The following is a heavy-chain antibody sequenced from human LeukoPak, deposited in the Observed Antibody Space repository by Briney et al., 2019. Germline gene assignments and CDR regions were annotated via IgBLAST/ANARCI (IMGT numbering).Heavy chain of an antibody. Sequence: GASVKVSCKASGYTFTGYYMHWVRQAPGQGLEWMGWINPNSGGTNYAQKFQGRVTMTRDTSISTAYMELSRLRSDDTAVYYCARGAVGGTWDNWFDPSGQGTLVTVFS. CDR2: INPNSGGT. CDR3: ARGAVGGTWDNWFDP. J-gene: IGHJ5*02. D-gene: IGHD6-19*01. V-gene: IGHV1-2*02. CDR1: GYTFTGYY.